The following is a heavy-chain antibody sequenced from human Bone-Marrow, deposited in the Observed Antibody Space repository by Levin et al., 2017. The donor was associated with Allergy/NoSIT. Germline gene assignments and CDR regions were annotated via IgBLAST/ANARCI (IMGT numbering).Heavy chain of an antibody. CDR2: ISVRGNII. Sequence: GESLKISCAASGFTFSDYYMNWIRQAPGKGLQWLSYISVRGNIISYSESVKGRFTVSRDNAENSLYLQLSGLRADDTAVYYCARVGRGIASLSDYWGQGTLVTVSS. CDR1: GFTFSDYY. J-gene: IGHJ4*02. CDR3: ARVGRGIASLSDY. V-gene: IGHV3-11*01. D-gene: IGHD6-6*01.